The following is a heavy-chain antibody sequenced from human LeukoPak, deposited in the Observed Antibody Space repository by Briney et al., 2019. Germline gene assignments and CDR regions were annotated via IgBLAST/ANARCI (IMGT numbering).Heavy chain of an antibody. CDR3: AKVGLSSGWGWFDP. D-gene: IGHD6-19*01. CDR2: ISDSGFST. V-gene: IGHV3-23*01. CDR1: AVTFSSYV. J-gene: IGHJ5*02. Sequence: GGSLRLSCAASAVTFSSYVMSWVRQAPGKGLEWVSAISDSGFSTYYADSVRGRFTISRDNLKSTLYLQMNSLRAEDTAVYYCAKVGLSSGWGWFDPWGQGTLVTVSS.